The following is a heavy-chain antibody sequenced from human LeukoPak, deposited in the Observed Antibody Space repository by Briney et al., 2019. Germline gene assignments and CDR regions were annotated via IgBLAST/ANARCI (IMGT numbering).Heavy chain of an antibody. CDR2: ISSSSSAI. V-gene: IGHV3-48*01. CDR1: GFTFSSYS. CDR3: AKQSLADCIRCPFDS. Sequence: GGSLRLSCAASGFTFSSYSMNWVRQAPEKGLEWVSYISSSSSAIYYADSVKGRFTISRDNSRNTLYLQMNSLRAEDTAVYYCAKQSLADCIRCPFDSWGQGTLVTVSS. J-gene: IGHJ4*02. D-gene: IGHD2-15*01.